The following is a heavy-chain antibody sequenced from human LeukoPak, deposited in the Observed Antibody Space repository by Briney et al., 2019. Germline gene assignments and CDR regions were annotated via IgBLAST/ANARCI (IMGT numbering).Heavy chain of an antibody. V-gene: IGHV3-23*01. Sequence: GGSLRLSCAASGFTFSSYAMSCVRQAPGKGLEWVSAISGSGGSTYYADSVKGRFTTSTDNSKNTLYQQMNSLRAEDTAVYYCAKVIAAAGTFDYWGQGTLVTVSS. CDR2: ISGSGGST. CDR3: AKVIAAAGTFDY. J-gene: IGHJ4*02. D-gene: IGHD6-13*01. CDR1: GFTFSSYA.